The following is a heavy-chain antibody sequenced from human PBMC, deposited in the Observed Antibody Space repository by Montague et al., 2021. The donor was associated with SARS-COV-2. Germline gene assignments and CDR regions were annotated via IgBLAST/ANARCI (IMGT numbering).Heavy chain of an antibody. CDR2: IYHSGST. Sequence: SETLSLTCTVSGYSISSGYYWGWIRQPPGKVLEWIGIIYHSGSTYYNPSLKSRVTISVDTSKNQFSLKLSSVTAADTAVYYCARGHYDILTGYYTPPLNRGQGTLVTVSS. J-gene: IGHJ4*02. CDR3: ARGHYDILTGYYTPPLN. V-gene: IGHV4-38-2*02. CDR1: GYSISSGYY. D-gene: IGHD3-9*01.